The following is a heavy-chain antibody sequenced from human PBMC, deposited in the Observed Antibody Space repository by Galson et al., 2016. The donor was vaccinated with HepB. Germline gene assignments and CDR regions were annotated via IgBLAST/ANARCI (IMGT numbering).Heavy chain of an antibody. CDR1: GGSISSGGYS. V-gene: IGHV4-30-2*01. J-gene: IGHJ3*02. CDR2: IYDSGST. CDR3: ARGGRDDAFDI. Sequence: LSLTCTVSGGSISSGGYSWSWIRQPPGKGLEWIGYIYDSGSTYYNPSLKSRLTISVGRSKNQFSLKLSSVTAADTAVYYCARGGRDDAFDIWGQGTMATVSS.